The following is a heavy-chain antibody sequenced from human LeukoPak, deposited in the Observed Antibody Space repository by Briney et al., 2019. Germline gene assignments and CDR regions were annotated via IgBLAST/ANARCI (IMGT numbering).Heavy chain of an antibody. Sequence: RSLRLSCAASGFTFSSYAMHWVRQAPGEGLEWVAVISYDGSNKYYADSVKGRFTISRDNSKNTLYLQMNSLRAEDTAVYYCARDPYCRSTSCYWGSRDYYYMDVWGTGTTVTVSS. CDR2: ISYDGSNK. V-gene: IGHV3-30-3*01. CDR1: GFTFSSYA. CDR3: ARDPYCRSTSCYWGSRDYYYMDV. J-gene: IGHJ6*03. D-gene: IGHD2-2*01.